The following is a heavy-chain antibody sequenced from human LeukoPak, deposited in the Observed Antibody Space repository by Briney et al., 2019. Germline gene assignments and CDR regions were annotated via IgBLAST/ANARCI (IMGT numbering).Heavy chain of an antibody. V-gene: IGHV3-23*01. CDR3: AKGTGSYEES. J-gene: IGHJ5*02. Sequence: HPGGSLRLSCAASGFSFRSYVMSWVRQAPGKGLEWISAIRGSDNSTYYADSVKGRFTISRDNSKNTLYLQMNSLRAEDTAVYYCAKGTGSYEESWGQGTLVTVSS. CDR1: GFSFRSYV. CDR2: IRGSDNST. D-gene: IGHD1-26*01.